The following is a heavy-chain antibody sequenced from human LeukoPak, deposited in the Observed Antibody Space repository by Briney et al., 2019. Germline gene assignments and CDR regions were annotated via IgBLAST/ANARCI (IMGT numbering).Heavy chain of an antibody. CDR1: GGSISSSDYY. Sequence: SETLSLTCTVSGGSISSSDYYWGWIRQPPGKGLEWIGSVYYGGITYYNPSLKRGVTISADASKNQFSLKLTSVTAADTAVYFCARHYDISRYYYSFDYWGQGTLVTVSS. J-gene: IGHJ4*02. CDR2: VYYGGIT. CDR3: ARHYDISRYYYSFDY. V-gene: IGHV4-39*01. D-gene: IGHD3-22*01.